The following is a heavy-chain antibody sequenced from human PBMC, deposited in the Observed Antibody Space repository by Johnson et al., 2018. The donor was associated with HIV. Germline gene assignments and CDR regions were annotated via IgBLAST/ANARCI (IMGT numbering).Heavy chain of an antibody. CDR2: ISYDGSDK. J-gene: IGHJ3*02. Sequence: VQLVESGGGVVQAGRSLRLSCAASGFTLNSYATHWVRQAPGKGLEWVAVISYDGSDKYYADSVKGRFTISRDNSKKTLYMQMNSLRAEDTAVYYCASAKSGGFDAFDIWGQGTMVTVSS. V-gene: IGHV3-30*04. CDR1: GFTLNSYA. CDR3: ASAKSGGFDAFDI. D-gene: IGHD1-26*01.